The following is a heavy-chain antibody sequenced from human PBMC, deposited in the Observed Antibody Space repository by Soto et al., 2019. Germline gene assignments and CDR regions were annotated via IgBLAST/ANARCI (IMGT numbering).Heavy chain of an antibody. Sequence: SSETLSLTCTVSGGSISSGGYYWSWIRQHPGKGLEWIGYIYYSESTYYNPSLKSRVTISVDTSKNQFSLKLSSVTAADTAVYYCARDRRWLRMSDGMDVWGQGTTVTVSS. J-gene: IGHJ6*02. CDR2: IYYSEST. D-gene: IGHD5-12*01. CDR3: ARDRRWLRMSDGMDV. V-gene: IGHV4-31*03. CDR1: GGSISSGGYY.